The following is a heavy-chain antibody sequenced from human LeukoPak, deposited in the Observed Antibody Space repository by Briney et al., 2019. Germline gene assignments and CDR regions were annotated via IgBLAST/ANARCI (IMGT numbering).Heavy chain of an antibody. CDR1: GFTFSSYS. V-gene: IGHV3-21*01. CDR2: ISSSSSYI. CDR3: ASPGKEWLVINWFDP. Sequence: PGGSLRLSCAASGFTFSSYSMNWVRQAPGKGLEWVSSISSSSSYIYYAESVTGRFTISRDNANNSLYLQMNSLIAEDTAVYYCASPGKEWLVINWFDPWGQGTLVTVSS. J-gene: IGHJ5*02. D-gene: IGHD6-19*01.